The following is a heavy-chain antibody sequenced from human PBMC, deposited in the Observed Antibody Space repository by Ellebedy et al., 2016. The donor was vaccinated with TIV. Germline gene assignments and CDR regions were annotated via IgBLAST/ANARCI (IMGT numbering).Heavy chain of an antibody. D-gene: IGHD2-21*02. CDR1: GFSLSTNGVG. CDR3: AYSPSYCGVDCYSPHDY. J-gene: IGHJ4*02. Sequence: SGPTLVKPTQTLTLTCTFSGFSLSTNGVGVGWIRQSPGKALEWLALIYWDDDKRYSPSLKSRLTITKDTSKNQVVLIMTNMDPVDTATYYCAYSPSYCGVDCYSPHDYWGQGTLVIVSS. V-gene: IGHV2-5*02. CDR2: IYWDDDK.